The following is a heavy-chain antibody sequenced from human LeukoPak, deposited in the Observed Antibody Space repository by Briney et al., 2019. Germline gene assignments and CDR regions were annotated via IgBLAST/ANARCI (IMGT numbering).Heavy chain of an antibody. D-gene: IGHD3-10*01. V-gene: IGHV4-39*01. J-gene: IGHJ5*02. CDR3: ARYGSGSYYNVIGSNWFDP. Sequence: SETLSLTCTVSGGSISSSSYYWGWIRQPPGKGLEWIGSIYYSGSTYYNPSLKSRVTISVDTSKNRFSLKLSSVTAADTAVYYCARYGSGSYYNVIGSNWFDPWGQGTLVTVSS. CDR2: IYYSGST. CDR1: GGSISSSSYY.